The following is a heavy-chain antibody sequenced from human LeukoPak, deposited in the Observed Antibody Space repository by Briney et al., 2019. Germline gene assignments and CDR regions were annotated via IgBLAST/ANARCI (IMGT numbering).Heavy chain of an antibody. CDR2: ISGSSGST. Sequence: GGSLRLSCAASGLTFTTYAMSWVRQAPRKGLEWVSAISGSSGSTYYADSVKGRFTISRDSSKNTLYLLMNSLRAEDTAVYYCAKKVPANWGSYFDYWGQGTLVTVSS. CDR1: GLTFTTYA. J-gene: IGHJ4*02. D-gene: IGHD7-27*01. V-gene: IGHV3-23*01. CDR3: AKKVPANWGSYFDY.